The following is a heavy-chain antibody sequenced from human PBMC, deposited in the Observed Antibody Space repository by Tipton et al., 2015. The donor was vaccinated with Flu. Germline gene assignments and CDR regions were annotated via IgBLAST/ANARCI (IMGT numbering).Heavy chain of an antibody. Sequence: SLRLSCVASGFMFSSYWMHWVRQAPGKGLEWVANIKQDGSVKYYVDSVKGRFTISRDNAKNSLYLQMNSLRAEDTAVYYCARQIGGGDCYWGQGTLVTVSS. CDR2: IKQDGSVK. CDR1: GFMFSSYW. J-gene: IGHJ4*02. V-gene: IGHV3-7*03. D-gene: IGHD2-21*01. CDR3: ARQIGGGDCY.